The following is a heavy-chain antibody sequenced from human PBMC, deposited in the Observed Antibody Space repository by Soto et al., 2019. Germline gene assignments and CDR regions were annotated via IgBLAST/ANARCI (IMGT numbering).Heavy chain of an antibody. CDR1: GFTFSTYA. CDR2: VSNGGNNI. V-gene: IGHV3-30-3*01. CDR3: ARELLRSTSPVEFDS. J-gene: IGHJ4*02. Sequence: QVHLVESGGGVVQPGRSLRLSCAASGFTFSTYAMHWVRQAPGKGLEWVAFVSNGGNNIYYADSVRGRFTISRDDSKDTLFLPVTNVRPEDTAVYYCARELLRSTSPVEFDSWGQGTLVTVSS. D-gene: IGHD2-15*01.